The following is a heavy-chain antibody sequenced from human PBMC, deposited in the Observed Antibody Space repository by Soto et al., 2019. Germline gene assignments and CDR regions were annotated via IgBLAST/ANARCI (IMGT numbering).Heavy chain of an antibody. Sequence: QVQLVQSGAEVKKPGSSVKVSCKASGGTFSSYAISWVRQAPGQGLEWMGGIIPIFGTANYAQKFQGRVTITAYESTRTAYMGRSSLRSEDTAVYYCARHPGGRGYYYGMDVWGQGTTVTVSS. J-gene: IGHJ6*02. CDR3: ARHPGGRGYYYGMDV. CDR2: IIPIFGTA. D-gene: IGHD2-15*01. V-gene: IGHV1-69*12. CDR1: GGTFSSYA.